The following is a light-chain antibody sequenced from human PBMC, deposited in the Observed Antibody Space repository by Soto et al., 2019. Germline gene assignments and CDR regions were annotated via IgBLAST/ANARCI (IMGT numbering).Light chain of an antibody. J-gene: IGKJ1*01. CDR3: QHGWS. Sequence: IQLTQSPSSLSASVGDRVTITCRASQDIAIYLAWYQQKPGEAPKLLIYAASTLYGGVPSRFSGSGFGTEFTLTVSILQPDDFATYYCQHGWSFGQGTKVDIK. CDR2: AAS. CDR1: QDIAIY. V-gene: IGKV1-9*01.